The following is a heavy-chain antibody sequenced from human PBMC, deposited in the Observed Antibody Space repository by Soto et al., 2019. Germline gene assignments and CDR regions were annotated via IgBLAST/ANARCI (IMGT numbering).Heavy chain of an antibody. Sequence: GASVKVSCKASGGTFSSYTISWVRQAPGQGLEWMGRIIPILGIANYAQKFQGRVTITADKSTSTAYMELSSLRSEDTAVYYCARDNFNGSSWYWWFDPWGRGTLVTVSS. CDR2: IIPILGIA. CDR1: GGTFSSYT. V-gene: IGHV1-69*04. D-gene: IGHD6-13*01. CDR3: ARDNFNGSSWYWWFDP. J-gene: IGHJ5*02.